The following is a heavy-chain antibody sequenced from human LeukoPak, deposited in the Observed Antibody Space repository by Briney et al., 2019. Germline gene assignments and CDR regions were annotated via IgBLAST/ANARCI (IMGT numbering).Heavy chain of an antibody. D-gene: IGHD4-17*01. J-gene: IGHJ6*03. CDR1: GGSISSGSYY. V-gene: IGHV4-61*02. CDR2: IYTSGST. CDR3: ASGDYAYYYYYVDV. Sequence: SQTLSLTCTVSGGSISSGSYYWSWIRQPAGKGLEWIGRIYTSGSTNYNPSLKSRVTISVDTSKNQFSLKLSSVTAADTAVYYCASGDYAYYYYYVDVWGKGTPVTVSS.